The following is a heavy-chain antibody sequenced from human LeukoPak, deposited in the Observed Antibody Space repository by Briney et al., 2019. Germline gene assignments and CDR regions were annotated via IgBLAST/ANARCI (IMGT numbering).Heavy chain of an antibody. CDR3: AKGPYYDFWSGYYSPYMDV. D-gene: IGHD3-3*01. CDR2: IRYDGSNK. V-gene: IGHV3-30*02. CDR1: GFTFSSYG. J-gene: IGHJ6*03. Sequence: GGSLRLSCAASGFTFSSYGMHWVRQAPGKGLDWVAFIRYDGSNKYYADSVKGRFTISRDNSKNTLYLQMNSLRAEDTAVYYCAKGPYYDFWSGYYSPYMDVWGKGTTVTVSS.